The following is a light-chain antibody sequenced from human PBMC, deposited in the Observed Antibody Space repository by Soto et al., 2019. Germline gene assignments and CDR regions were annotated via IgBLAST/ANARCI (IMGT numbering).Light chain of an antibody. J-gene: IGKJ4*01. V-gene: IGKV1D-13*01. CDR2: DAS. CDR3: QQFNNPGT. Sequence: AIQLTQSPSSLSASVGDRVTITCRASQGIGSALAWYQQKPGKAPNLLIYDASSLESGVPSRFSGSGSGTDVTLTISSLQPEDFGIYYCQQFNNPGTFGGGTKVEI. CDR1: QGIGSA.